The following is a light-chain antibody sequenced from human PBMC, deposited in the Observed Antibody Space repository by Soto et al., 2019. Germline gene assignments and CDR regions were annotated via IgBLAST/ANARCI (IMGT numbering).Light chain of an antibody. CDR3: SSYTSGTPLL. CDR1: SSDVGGYNY. CDR2: DVS. Sequence: QSVLTQPASVSGSPGQSITISCTGTSSDVGGYNYVSWYQQHPGKAPKLMIYDVSNRPSGVSVRFSGSKSGNTASLTISGLQAEDEADYYCSSYTSGTPLLFGGGTKLTV. V-gene: IGLV2-14*01. J-gene: IGLJ2*01.